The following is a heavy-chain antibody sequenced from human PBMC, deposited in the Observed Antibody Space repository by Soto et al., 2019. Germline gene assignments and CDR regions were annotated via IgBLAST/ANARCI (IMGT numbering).Heavy chain of an antibody. Sequence: GESLKISCKVSGYSFTSYWIGWLRQMPGKVLEWMGIIYPGDSDTRYSPSFQGQVTISADKSISTAYLQWSSLKASDTAMYYCARHLRLDSSGKRDTSYYYYYGMDVWGQGTTVTVSS. J-gene: IGHJ6*02. CDR3: ARHLRLDSSGKRDTSYYYYYGMDV. V-gene: IGHV5-51*01. D-gene: IGHD6-19*01. CDR1: GYSFTSYW. CDR2: IYPGDSDT.